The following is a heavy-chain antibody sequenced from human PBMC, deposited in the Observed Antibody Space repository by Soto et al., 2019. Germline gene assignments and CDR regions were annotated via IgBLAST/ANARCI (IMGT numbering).Heavy chain of an antibody. D-gene: IGHD6-6*01. CDR1: GGSFSGYY. Sequence: PSETLSLNCAVYGGSFSGYYCSWIRHPPGKGLEWIGEINHSGSTNYNPSLKSRVTISVDTSKNQFSLKLSSVTAADTAVYYCARGGAARFWDYYYYGMDVWGQGTTVTVSS. CDR3: ARGGAARFWDYYYYGMDV. CDR2: INHSGST. V-gene: IGHV4-34*01. J-gene: IGHJ6*02.